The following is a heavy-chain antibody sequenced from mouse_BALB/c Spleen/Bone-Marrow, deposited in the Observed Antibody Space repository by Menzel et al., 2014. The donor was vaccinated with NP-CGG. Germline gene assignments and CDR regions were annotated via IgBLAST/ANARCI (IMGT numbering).Heavy chain of an antibody. J-gene: IGHJ3*01. V-gene: IGHV4-1*02. CDR1: GFDFSRYW. CDR2: INPDSNTI. CDR3: ARLGYYGSFAY. Sequence: EVKLQESGGGLVQPGGSLKLSCAASGFDFSRYWMSWVRQAPGKGLEWIGEINPDSNTINYTPSLKDKFIISRDNAKNTLYLQMSKVRSEDTALYYCARLGYYGSFAYWGQGTLVTASA. D-gene: IGHD1-2*01.